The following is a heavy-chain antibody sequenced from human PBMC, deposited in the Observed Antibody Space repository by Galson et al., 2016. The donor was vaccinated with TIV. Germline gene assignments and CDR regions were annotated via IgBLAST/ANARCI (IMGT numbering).Heavy chain of an antibody. CDR3: ARISGYYDSSGHYIPRSFDY. CDR1: GFSLNTDGMR. Sequence: PALVKPTQTLTLTCSFSGFSLNTDGMRVNWIRQPPGKALEWLARIDWDDDKSYTSSLKTRLTISKDTSKNQVVLTMTNVDPVDTATYYCARISGYYDSSGHYIPRSFDYWGQGTLVTVSS. CDR2: IDWDDDK. V-gene: IGHV2-70*04. J-gene: IGHJ4*02. D-gene: IGHD3-22*01.